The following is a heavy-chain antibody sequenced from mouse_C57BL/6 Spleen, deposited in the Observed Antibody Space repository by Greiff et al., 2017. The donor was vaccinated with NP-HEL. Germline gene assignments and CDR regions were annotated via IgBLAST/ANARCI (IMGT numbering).Heavy chain of an antibody. Sequence: VQLKESGPGLVKPSPSLYLTCSVTGYSITSGYYWNWIRQFPGNKLELIGYISYDGSNNYNQSLKNRITITRDKSKNQFFMKLNSVTTEDTATFYCAQGDYHGSSYPYIDYWGQGTTLTVSS. CDR2: ISYDGSN. CDR1: GYSITSGYY. D-gene: IGHD1-1*01. CDR3: AQGDYHGSSYPYIDY. V-gene: IGHV3-6*01. J-gene: IGHJ2*01.